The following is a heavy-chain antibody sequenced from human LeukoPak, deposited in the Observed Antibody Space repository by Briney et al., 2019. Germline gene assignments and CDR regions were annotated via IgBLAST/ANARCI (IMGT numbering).Heavy chain of an antibody. V-gene: IGHV3-23*01. Sequence: PGGSLRLSCAASGFNFSNYAMSWVRQAPGKGLEWGSSISGSGGNTYYAASVRGRFTISRDNSNTTLYLQMNSLRAEDTAVYYCAKAPITIFGVVIITFDYWGQGTLVTVSS. CDR3: AKAPITIFGVVIITFDY. J-gene: IGHJ4*02. D-gene: IGHD3-3*01. CDR1: GFNFSNYA. CDR2: ISGSGGNT.